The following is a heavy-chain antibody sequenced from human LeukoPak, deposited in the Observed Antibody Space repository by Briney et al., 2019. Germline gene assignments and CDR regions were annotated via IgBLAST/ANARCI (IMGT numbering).Heavy chain of an antibody. D-gene: IGHD6-13*01. CDR3: ARRGNIAAAGTLDY. V-gene: IGHV3-74*01. CDR1: GFTFSTYW. J-gene: IGHJ4*02. CDR2: INSDGSNT. Sequence: GGSLRLSCAASGFTFSTYWMHWVRQAPGKGLVWVSRINSDGSNTNYADSVKGRFTISRDNSNNTLYLQMNSLRAEDTAVYYCARRGNIAAAGTLDYWGQGTLVTVSS.